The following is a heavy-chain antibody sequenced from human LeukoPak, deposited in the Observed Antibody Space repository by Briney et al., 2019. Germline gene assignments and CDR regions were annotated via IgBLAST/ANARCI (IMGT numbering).Heavy chain of an antibody. CDR3: ARHTAMGSPLHH. Sequence: SETLSLTCTVSGGSISSSSYYWGWIRQPPGKGLEWIGSIYYSGTYSGSTYQNPSLKSRVAISVDTSKNQFSLKVTSVTAADTAVYYCARHTAMGSPLHHWGQGTRVTVSS. CDR2: IYYSGTYSGST. CDR1: GGSISSSSYY. J-gene: IGHJ5*02. D-gene: IGHD5-18*01. V-gene: IGHV4-39*01.